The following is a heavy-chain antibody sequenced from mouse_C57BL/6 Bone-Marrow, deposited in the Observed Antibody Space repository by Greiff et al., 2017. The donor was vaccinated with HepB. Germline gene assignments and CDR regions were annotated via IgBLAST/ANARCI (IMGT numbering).Heavy chain of an antibody. J-gene: IGHJ4*01. V-gene: IGHV1-26*01. Sequence: EVQLQQSGPELVKPGASVKISCKASGYTFTDYYMNWVKQSHGKSLEWIGDINPNNGGTSYNQKFKGKATLTVDKSSSTAYMELRSLTSEDSAVYYCARWIITTVVAEDYWGQGTSVTVSS. D-gene: IGHD1-1*01. CDR3: ARWIITTVVAEDY. CDR1: GYTFTDYY. CDR2: INPNNGGT.